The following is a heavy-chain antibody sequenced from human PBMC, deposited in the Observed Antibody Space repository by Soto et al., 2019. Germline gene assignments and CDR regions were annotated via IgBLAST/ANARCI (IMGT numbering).Heavy chain of an antibody. J-gene: IGHJ3*02. CDR1: GFTFSDYY. D-gene: IGHD6-6*01. V-gene: IGHV3-11*06. CDR3: ARGMYSSSGGRPDAFDI. Sequence: GGSLRLSCAASGFTFSDYYMSWIRQAPGKGLEWVSYISSSSSYTNYADSVKGRFTISRDNAKNSLYLQMNSLRAEDTAVYYCARGMYSSSGGRPDAFDIWGQGTMVTVSS. CDR2: ISSSSSYT.